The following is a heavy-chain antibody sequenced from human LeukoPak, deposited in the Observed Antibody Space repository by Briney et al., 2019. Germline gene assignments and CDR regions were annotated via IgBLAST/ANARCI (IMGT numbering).Heavy chain of an antibody. CDR2: INHSGST. CDR3: ARKTARFLEWLPQYYFDY. J-gene: IGHJ4*02. V-gene: IGHV4-34*01. D-gene: IGHD3-3*01. Sequence: SETLSLTCAVYGGSFSGYYWSWIRQPPGKGLEWIGEINHSGSTNYNPSLKSRVTISVDTSKNQFSLKLSSVTAADTAVYYCARKTARFLEWLPQYYFDYWGQGTLVTVSS. CDR1: GGSFSGYY.